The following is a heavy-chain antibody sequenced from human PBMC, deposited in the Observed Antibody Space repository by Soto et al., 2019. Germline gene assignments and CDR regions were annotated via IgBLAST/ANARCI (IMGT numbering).Heavy chain of an antibody. CDR3: ASRGMTTENYYYYYMDV. Sequence: SETLSLTCAVYGGSFSGHYWSWIRQPPGKGLEWIGEINHSGSTNYNPSLKSRVTISVDTSKNQFSLKLSSVTAADTAVYYCASRGMTTENYYYYYMDVWGKGTTVTVSS. V-gene: IGHV4-34*01. D-gene: IGHD4-4*01. CDR1: GGSFSGHY. CDR2: INHSGST. J-gene: IGHJ6*03.